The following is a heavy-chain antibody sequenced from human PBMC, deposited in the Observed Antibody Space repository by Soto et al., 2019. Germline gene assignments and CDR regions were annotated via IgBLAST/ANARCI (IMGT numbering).Heavy chain of an antibody. CDR3: ARAYYYGSGSYPYDY. Sequence: PGGSLRLSCAASGFTFSTYSMNWARQAPGKGLEWIAYITSSSSIIFYADSVKGRFTISRDNAKNSLYLQMNSLRDEDTSVYYCARAYYYGSGSYPYDYWGQGDLVTVSS. V-gene: IGHV3-48*02. CDR2: ITSSSSII. J-gene: IGHJ4*02. CDR1: GFTFSTYS. D-gene: IGHD3-10*01.